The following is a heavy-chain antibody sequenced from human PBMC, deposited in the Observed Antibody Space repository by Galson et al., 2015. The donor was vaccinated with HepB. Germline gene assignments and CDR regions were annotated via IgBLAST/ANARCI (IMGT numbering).Heavy chain of an antibody. D-gene: IGHD6-6*01. CDR3: ARFPIAARRPELTRVGFGWFDP. CDR2: ISYDGSNK. V-gene: IGHV3-30-3*01. J-gene: IGHJ5*02. Sequence: WVRQAPGKGLEWVAVISYDGSNKYYADSVKGRFTISRDNSKNTLYLQMNSLRAEDTAVYYCARFPIAARRPELTRVGFGWFDPWGQGTLVTVSS.